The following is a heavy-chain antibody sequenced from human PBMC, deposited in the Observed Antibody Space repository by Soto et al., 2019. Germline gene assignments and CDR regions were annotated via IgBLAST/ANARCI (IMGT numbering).Heavy chain of an antibody. CDR3: AIVVFAPYYYYCMDV. J-gene: IGHJ6*02. CDR2: ISTYNGEK. CDR1: GYTFARYG. Sequence: ASVKVSCKVSGYTFARYGIRWGRKATGQGNEWMGWISTYNGEKNYAKKFKGRVTMITDRSKSKVHMEVRSLRSDDTAVYYCAIVVFAPYYYYCMDVWGQGTPVTVSS. V-gene: IGHV1-18*01.